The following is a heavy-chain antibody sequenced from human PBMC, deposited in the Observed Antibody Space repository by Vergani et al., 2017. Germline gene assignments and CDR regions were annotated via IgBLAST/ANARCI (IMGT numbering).Heavy chain of an antibody. J-gene: IGHJ6*03. CDR2: LYASGST. D-gene: IGHD6-6*01. CDR3: ARGLSSSRPYYYYYMDV. V-gene: IGHV4-39*02. CDR1: GGSVSSGSYY. Sequence: QVQLQESGPGLVKPSETLSLTCTVSGGSVSSGSYYWGWIRQSPEKGLEWIGSLYASGSTYYSPSLKSRVAISIDTSKNHFSLRLSSVTAADTAVYYCARGLSSSRPYYYYYMDVWGKGTTVTVSS.